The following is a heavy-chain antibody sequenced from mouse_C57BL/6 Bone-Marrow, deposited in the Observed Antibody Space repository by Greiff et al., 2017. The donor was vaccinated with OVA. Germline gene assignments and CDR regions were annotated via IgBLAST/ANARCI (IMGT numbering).Heavy chain of an antibody. CDR3: ARSETYYGNYVWCAY. V-gene: IGHV1-50*01. Sequence: VQLQQPGAELVKPGASVKLSCKASGYTFTSYWMQWVKQRPGQGLEWIGEIDPSDSYTNYNQKFKGKATLTVDTSSSTAYMQLSSLTSEDSAVYYCARSETYYGNYVWCAYWGQGTLVTVSA. CDR1: GYTFTSYW. J-gene: IGHJ3*01. D-gene: IGHD2-10*01. CDR2: IDPSDSYT.